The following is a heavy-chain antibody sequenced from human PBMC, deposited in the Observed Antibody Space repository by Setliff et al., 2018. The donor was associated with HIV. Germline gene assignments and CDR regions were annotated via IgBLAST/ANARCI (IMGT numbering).Heavy chain of an antibody. J-gene: IGHJ4*02. Sequence: PSETLSLTCAVSGGSLSDYYWSWIRQPPGKGLEWIGEISRSGSTNDNPSLTSRVTLSLDTSKNQFSLKLSSVTAADTAIYYCARAGMGALRSLFDYWGQGTLVTVSS. CDR2: ISRSGST. CDR3: ARAGMGALRSLFDY. CDR1: GGSLSDYY. V-gene: IGHV4-34*01. D-gene: IGHD1-26*01.